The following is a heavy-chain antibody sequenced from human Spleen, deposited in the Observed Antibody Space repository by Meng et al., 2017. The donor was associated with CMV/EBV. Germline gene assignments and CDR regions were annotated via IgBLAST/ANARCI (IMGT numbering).Heavy chain of an antibody. V-gene: IGHV3-74*03. CDR1: GFTFSNYW. D-gene: IGHD5-18*01. J-gene: IGHJ6*02. Sequence: GESLKISCAASGFTFSNYWMHWVRQAPGKGLVWVSLINSDGSSTTYADSVKGRFTISRDNAKNSLYLQMNSLRAEDTAVYYCARDLGYSYGYERYYYYGMDVWGQGTTVTVSS. CDR3: ARDLGYSYGYERYYYYGMDV. CDR2: INSDGSST.